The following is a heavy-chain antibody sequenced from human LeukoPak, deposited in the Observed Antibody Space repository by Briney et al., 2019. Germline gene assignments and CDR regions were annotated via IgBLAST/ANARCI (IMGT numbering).Heavy chain of an antibody. D-gene: IGHD6-13*01. Sequence: GGSLRPSCAASGFTFSSYSMTWVRQAPGKGLEWVSYISSSSSTIYYADSVKGRFTISRDNAKNSLYLQMNSLRAEDTAVYYCASDRYSSSLYYFDYWGQGTLATVSS. V-gene: IGHV3-48*04. CDR3: ASDRYSSSLYYFDY. CDR2: ISSSSSTI. CDR1: GFTFSSYS. J-gene: IGHJ4*02.